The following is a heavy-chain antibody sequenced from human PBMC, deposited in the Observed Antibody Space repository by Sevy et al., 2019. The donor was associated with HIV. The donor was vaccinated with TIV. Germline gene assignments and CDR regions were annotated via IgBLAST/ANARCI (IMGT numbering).Heavy chain of an antibody. D-gene: IGHD3-16*01. Sequence: ASVKVSCKASGYSFTNYAIHWVRQAPGQGLEWMGWIKTDNGNTKYSQRFQGRVTITRDTSATTAYMEMSSLRYDDTAPYFCARGKGGMFGVVVGQFDSWGQGTLVTVSS. CDR3: ARGKGGMFGVVVGQFDS. CDR2: IKTDNGNT. V-gene: IGHV1-3*04. J-gene: IGHJ4*02. CDR1: GYSFTNYA.